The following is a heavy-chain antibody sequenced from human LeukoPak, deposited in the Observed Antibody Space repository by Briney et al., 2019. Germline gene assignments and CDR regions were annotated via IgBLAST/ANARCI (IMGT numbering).Heavy chain of an antibody. CDR2: IYYSGST. D-gene: IGHD3-16*02. V-gene: IGHV4-59*01. CDR1: GGSISSYY. CDR3: ARTAGYRYVLGAFDI. J-gene: IGHJ3*02. Sequence: SETLSLTCTVSGGSISSYYWSWIRQPPGKGLEWIGYIYYSGSTNYNPSLKSRVTISVDTSKNQFSLKLSSVTAADTAVYYCARTAGYRYVLGAFDIWGQGTMVTVSS.